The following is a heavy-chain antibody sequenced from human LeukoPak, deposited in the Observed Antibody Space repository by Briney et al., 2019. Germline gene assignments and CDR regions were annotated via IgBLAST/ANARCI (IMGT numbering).Heavy chain of an antibody. Sequence: ASVKVSCKASGYTFTSYGISWVRQAPGQGLEWMGWISAYNGNTNYAQKLQGRVTTTTDTSTSTAYMELRSLRSDDTAVYYRARYCSGGSCYWFGFDYWGQGTLVTVSS. CDR2: ISAYNGNT. J-gene: IGHJ4*02. D-gene: IGHD2-15*01. CDR1: GYTFTSYG. CDR3: ARYCSGGSCYWFGFDY. V-gene: IGHV1-18*01.